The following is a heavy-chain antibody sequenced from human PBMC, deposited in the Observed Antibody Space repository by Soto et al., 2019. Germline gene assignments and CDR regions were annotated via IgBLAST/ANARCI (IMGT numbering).Heavy chain of an antibody. CDR1: GYTFTGYY. Sequence: ASVKVSCKASGYTFTGYYMHWVRQAPGQGLEWMGWINPNSGGTNYAQKFQGRVTMTRDTSISTAYMELSRLRSDDTAVYYCARDYYDSSGYYAFDYWGRGTLVTVSS. J-gene: IGHJ4*02. CDR2: INPNSGGT. CDR3: ARDYYDSSGYYAFDY. D-gene: IGHD3-22*01. V-gene: IGHV1-2*02.